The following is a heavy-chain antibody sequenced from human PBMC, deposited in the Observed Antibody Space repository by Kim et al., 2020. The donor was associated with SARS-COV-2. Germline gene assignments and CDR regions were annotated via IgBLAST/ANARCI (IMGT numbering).Heavy chain of an antibody. CDR3: ARGLGYSYGCSGGWFDP. D-gene: IGHD5-18*01. CDR1: GGSFSGYY. CDR2: INHSGST. V-gene: IGHV4-34*01. J-gene: IGHJ5*02. Sequence: SETLSLTCAVYGGSFSGYYWSWIRQPPGKGLEWIGEINHSGSTNYNPSLKSRVTISVDTSKNQFSLKLSSVTAADTAVYYCARGLGYSYGCSGGWFDPWGQGTLVTVSS.